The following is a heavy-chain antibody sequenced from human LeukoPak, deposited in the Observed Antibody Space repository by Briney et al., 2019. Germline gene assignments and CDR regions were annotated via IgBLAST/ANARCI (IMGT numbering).Heavy chain of an antibody. V-gene: IGHV4-34*01. Sequence: SETLSLTCAVYGGSLSDFYWSWIRQSPGKGLQWIGEVAHKGPTVYSPTLNRKYNPSLERRVTMSVDPSKNQFSLKLTSVTVADTATYCCVRQGTNSGYYLLDYWGPGHLVTVSS. CDR2: VAHKGPTVYSPTLNR. J-gene: IGHJ4*02. CDR3: VRQGTNSGYYLLDY. CDR1: GGSLSDFY. D-gene: IGHD3-3*01.